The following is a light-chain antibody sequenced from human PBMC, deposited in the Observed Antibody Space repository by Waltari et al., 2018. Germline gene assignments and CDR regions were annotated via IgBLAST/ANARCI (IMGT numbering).Light chain of an antibody. J-gene: IGKJ4*01. Sequence: EIVMTQSPATLSVSPVERAILSCRACQSVNSNLAWYQQKPGQAPRLLIYGASTRATSIPARFSGSGSGTEFTLTISSLQSEDFAVYYCQQYYITPLTFGGGTKVEIK. CDR2: GAS. V-gene: IGKV3-15*01. CDR1: QSVNSN. CDR3: QQYYITPLT.